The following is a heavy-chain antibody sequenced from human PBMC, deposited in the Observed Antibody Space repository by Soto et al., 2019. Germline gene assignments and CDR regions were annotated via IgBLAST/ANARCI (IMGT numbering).Heavy chain of an antibody. V-gene: IGHV5-51*01. Sequence: RGGSLKISGKGSGYSFTSYWIGWGRQMPGKGLEWRGIIYPGDSDTRYSPSFQGQVTISADKSISTAYLQWSSLKASDTAMYYCARLGGMEYSSSSAYYYYGMDVWGQGTTVTVSS. CDR3: ARLGGMEYSSSSAYYYYGMDV. CDR2: IYPGDSDT. CDR1: GYSFTSYW. J-gene: IGHJ6*02. D-gene: IGHD6-6*01.